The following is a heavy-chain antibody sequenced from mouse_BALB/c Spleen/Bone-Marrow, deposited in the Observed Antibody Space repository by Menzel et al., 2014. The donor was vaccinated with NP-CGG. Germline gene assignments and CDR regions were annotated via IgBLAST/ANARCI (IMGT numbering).Heavy chain of an antibody. Sequence: VQLQQSGAELVKPGASVKLSCTAPGFNIKDTYMHWVKQRPEQGLEWIGRIDPANGNTKYDPKFQGKATITADTSSNTAYLQLSSLTSEDTAVYYCARWEYYAMDYWGQGTSVTVPS. CDR3: ARWEYYAMDY. CDR1: GFNIKDTY. J-gene: IGHJ4*01. V-gene: IGHV14-3*02. CDR2: IDPANGNT. D-gene: IGHD4-1*01.